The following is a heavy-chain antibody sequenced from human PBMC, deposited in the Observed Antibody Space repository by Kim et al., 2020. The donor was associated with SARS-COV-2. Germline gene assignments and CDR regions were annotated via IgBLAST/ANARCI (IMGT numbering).Heavy chain of an antibody. Sequence: SETLSLTCTVSGGSISSYYWSWIRQPAGKGLEWIGRIYTSGSTNYNPSLKSRVTMSVDTSKNQFSLKLSSVTAADTAVYYCARDPVAVAGTPEVYYYYGMDVWGQGTTVTVSS. J-gene: IGHJ6*02. V-gene: IGHV4-4*07. CDR3: ARDPVAVAGTPEVYYYYGMDV. CDR2: IYTSGST. D-gene: IGHD6-19*01. CDR1: GGSISSYY.